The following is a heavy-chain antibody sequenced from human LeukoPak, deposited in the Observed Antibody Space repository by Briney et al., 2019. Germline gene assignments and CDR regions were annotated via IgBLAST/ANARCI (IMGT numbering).Heavy chain of an antibody. J-gene: IGHJ6*03. V-gene: IGHV4-4*07. CDR3: ARVSGYSSGWTPYYYYMDV. CDR1: GGSISSYY. D-gene: IGHD6-19*01. CDR2: IYTSGST. Sequence: SETLSLTCTVSGGSISSYYWSWIRQPAGKGLEWIGRIYTSGSTNYNPSLKSRVTMSVDTSKNQFSLKLSSVTAADTAVYYCARVSGYSSGWTPYYYYMDVWGKGTTVTISS.